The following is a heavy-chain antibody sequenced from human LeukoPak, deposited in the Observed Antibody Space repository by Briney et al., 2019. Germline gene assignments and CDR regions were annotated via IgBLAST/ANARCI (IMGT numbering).Heavy chain of an antibody. Sequence: GGSLRLSCAASGFTFSSYSMNWVRQAPGKGLEWVSSISSSSSYIYYADSVKGRFTISRDNAKNSLYLQMNSLRAEDTAVYYCASYYDSSGYYFYYFDYWGQGTLVTVSS. CDR1: GFTFSSYS. J-gene: IGHJ4*02. CDR2: ISSSSSYI. D-gene: IGHD3-22*01. CDR3: ASYYDSSGYYFYYFDY. V-gene: IGHV3-21*01.